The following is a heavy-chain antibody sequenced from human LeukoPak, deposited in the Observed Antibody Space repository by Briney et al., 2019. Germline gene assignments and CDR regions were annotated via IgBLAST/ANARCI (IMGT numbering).Heavy chain of an antibody. V-gene: IGHV4-34*01. J-gene: IGHJ4*02. D-gene: IGHD3-10*01. CDR1: GGSFSGYY. Sequence: SETLSLTCAVYGGSFSGYYWSWIRQPPGKGLEWIGEINHSGSTDYNPSLKSRATISVDTSKNQFSLKLSSVTAADTAVYYCARNTYYYGSGAMTDYWGQGTLVTVSS. CDR3: ARNTYYYGSGAMTDY. CDR2: INHSGST.